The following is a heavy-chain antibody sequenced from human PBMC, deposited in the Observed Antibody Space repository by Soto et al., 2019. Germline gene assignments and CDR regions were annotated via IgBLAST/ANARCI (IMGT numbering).Heavy chain of an antibody. J-gene: IGHJ4*02. CDR1: GVGFSNYG. V-gene: IGHV3-23*01. CDR2: ISASGDST. CDR3: ATDPRGPDY. Sequence: VHLLESGGGLVQPGGSLKLSCETSGVGFSNYGMSWVRKAPGKGLEWVLGISASGDSTYYAYPVKGRFTISGDNSKRTLYLQMNSLRAEDTAIYYCATDPRGPDYWGQGTQVTVS.